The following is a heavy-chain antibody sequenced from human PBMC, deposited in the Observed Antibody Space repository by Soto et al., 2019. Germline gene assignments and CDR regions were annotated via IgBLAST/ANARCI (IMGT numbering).Heavy chain of an antibody. J-gene: IGHJ6*02. CDR3: ARAKEYTSSSGMDV. CDR1: GDSVSSDSAA. Sequence: VQLQQSGPGLVKPSQTLSLTCVISGDSVSSDSAAWNWIRQSPSGGLEWLGRTYYRSMWYNDYAEALRRRMTLNRDTSKNQFSLQLKFVTPEDTAVYYCARAKEYTSSSGMDVWGQGTTVTVSS. V-gene: IGHV6-1*01. D-gene: IGHD6-6*01. CDR2: TYYRSMWYN.